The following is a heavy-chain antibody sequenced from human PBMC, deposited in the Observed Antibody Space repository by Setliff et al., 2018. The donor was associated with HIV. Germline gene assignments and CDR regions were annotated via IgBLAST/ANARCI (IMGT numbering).Heavy chain of an antibody. J-gene: IGHJ4*02. CDR3: ARGDWYDFFDY. CDR2: INHSGSA. V-gene: IGHV4-30-2*01. D-gene: IGHD6-19*01. CDR1: GFSLTTSGMS. Sequence: LVNPTQTLTLTCTFSGFSLTTSGMSVSWIRQPPGKGLEWIGEINHSGSANFSPSLKSRVTISVDTSKNQFSLKLSSVTAADTAVYYCARGDWYDFFDYWGQGTLVTVSS.